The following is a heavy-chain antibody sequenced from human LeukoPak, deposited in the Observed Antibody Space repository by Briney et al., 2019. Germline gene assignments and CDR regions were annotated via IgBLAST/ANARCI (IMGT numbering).Heavy chain of an antibody. V-gene: IGHV4-38-2*02. CDR1: GYSISSGYY. J-gene: IGHJ4*02. CDR3: ARGRRDGYMLLWEDY. D-gene: IGHD5-24*01. Sequence: SETLSLTCTVSGYSISSGYYWGWIRQPPGKGLEWIGSIYHSGSTYYNPSLKSRVTISVDTSKNQFSLKLSSVTAADTAVYYCARGRRDGYMLLWEDYWGQGTLVTVSS. CDR2: IYHSGST.